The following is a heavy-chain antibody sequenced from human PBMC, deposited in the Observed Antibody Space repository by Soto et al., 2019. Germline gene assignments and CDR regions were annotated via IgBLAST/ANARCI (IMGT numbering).Heavy chain of an antibody. CDR3: VQTTGWPGFDF. CDR1: GVSARRFY. Sequence: SETLSLTCTVSGVSARRFYYSWVRQSPGKGLEWIGNIYNGGTTNYNPSLKSRVAIFVDTSKNQLSVNLTSMTAADTAIYYCVQTTGWPGFDFWGQGILVTVSS. J-gene: IGHJ4*02. V-gene: IGHV4-59*02. D-gene: IGHD6-19*01. CDR2: IYNGGTT.